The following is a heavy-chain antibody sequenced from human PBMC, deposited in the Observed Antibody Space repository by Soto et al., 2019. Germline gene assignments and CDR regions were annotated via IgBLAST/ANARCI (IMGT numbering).Heavy chain of an antibody. J-gene: IGHJ3*02. CDR3: ATDSSGFDAFDI. Sequence: VASVKVSCKVSGYTLTELSMHWVRQAPGKGLEWMGGFDPEDGETIYAQKFQGRVTMTEDTSTDTAYMELSSLRSEDTAVYYCATDSSGFDAFDIWGQGTMVTVSS. CDR1: GYTLTELS. CDR2: FDPEDGET. D-gene: IGHD3-22*01. V-gene: IGHV1-24*01.